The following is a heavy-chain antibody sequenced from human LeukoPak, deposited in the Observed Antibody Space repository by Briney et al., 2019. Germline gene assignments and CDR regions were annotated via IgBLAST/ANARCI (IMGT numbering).Heavy chain of an antibody. CDR3: ARYSGSYPHDAFDI. D-gene: IGHD1-26*01. J-gene: IGHJ3*02. V-gene: IGHV4-59*01. CDR1: GGSISSYY. Sequence: SETLSLTCTVSGGSISSYYWSWIRQPPGKGLEWIGYIYYSGSTNYNPSLKSRVTISVDTSKNHFSLKLSSVTAADTAVYYCARYSGSYPHDAFDIWGQGTMVTVSS. CDR2: IYYSGST.